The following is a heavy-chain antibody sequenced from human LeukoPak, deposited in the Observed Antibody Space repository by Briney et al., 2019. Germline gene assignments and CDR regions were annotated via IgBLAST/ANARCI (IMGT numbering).Heavy chain of an antibody. Sequence: GESLKISCKGSGYSFSSYWISWVRQMPGKGLEWMGRIDPTDSYTDYSPSFQGHVTISVDRSISTAYLQWSSLKASDTATYFCASSRAGTLKVHNWFDPWGQGSLVTVSS. CDR1: GYSFSSYW. D-gene: IGHD6-19*01. V-gene: IGHV5-10-1*01. CDR3: ASSRAGTLKVHNWFDP. J-gene: IGHJ5*02. CDR2: IDPTDSYT.